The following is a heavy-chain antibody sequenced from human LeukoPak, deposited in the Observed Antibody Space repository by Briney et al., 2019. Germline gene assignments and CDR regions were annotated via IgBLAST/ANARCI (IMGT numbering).Heavy chain of an antibody. CDR3: ARSGGLDV. V-gene: IGHV3-48*03. CDR1: GFTFSSYE. Sequence: PGGSLRLSCATSGFTFSSYEMHWVRQAPGKGLELVSYISSSDSSIFYADSVKGRFTVSRDNANNSLYLPMNRLRAEDTAVYYCARSGGLDVWGQGTTVTVSS. J-gene: IGHJ6*02. CDR2: ISSSDSSI. D-gene: IGHD3-10*01.